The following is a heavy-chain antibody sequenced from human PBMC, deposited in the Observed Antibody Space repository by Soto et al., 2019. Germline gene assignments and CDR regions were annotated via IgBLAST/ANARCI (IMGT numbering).Heavy chain of an antibody. CDR3: ARGRITIFGVVIGWFDP. Sequence: SETLSLICAVYGGSFSGYYWSWIRQPPGKGLEWIGEINHSGSTNYNPSLKSRVTISVDTSKNQFSLKLSSVTAADTAVYYCARGRITIFGVVIGWFDPWGQGTLVTVSS. D-gene: IGHD3-3*01. CDR1: GGSFSGYY. CDR2: INHSGST. J-gene: IGHJ5*02. V-gene: IGHV4-34*01.